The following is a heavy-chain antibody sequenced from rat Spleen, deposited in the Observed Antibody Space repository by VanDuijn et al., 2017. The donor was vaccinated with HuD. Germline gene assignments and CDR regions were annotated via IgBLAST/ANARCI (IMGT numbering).Heavy chain of an antibody. CDR2: ISNIDDT. Sequence: EVQLVESGGGRVQPGRSLRLSCVASGITFNNYWMTWIRQAPGKGLEWVASISNIDDTYYSDSVKGRFSISRDNAKSTLYLKMNSLRSEDTATYYCSPLPGYNLDHWGQGVMVTASS. D-gene: IGHD1-4*01. V-gene: IGHV5-31*01. CDR1: GITFNNYW. J-gene: IGHJ2*01. CDR3: SPLPGYNLDH.